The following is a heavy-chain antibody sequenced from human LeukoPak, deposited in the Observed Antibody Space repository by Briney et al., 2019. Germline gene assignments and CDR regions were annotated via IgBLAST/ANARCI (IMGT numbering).Heavy chain of an antibody. CDR1: GFTFSSYW. D-gene: IGHD6-13*01. CDR3: ARDSRAYSSSWYGGWFDP. J-gene: IGHJ5*02. V-gene: IGHV3-7*03. Sequence: GGSLRLSCAASGFTFSSYWMSWVRQAPEKGLEWVANIKQDGSEKYYVDSVKGRFTISRDNAKNSLYLQMNSLRAEDTAVYYCARDSRAYSSSWYGGWFDPWGQGTLVTVSS. CDR2: IKQDGSEK.